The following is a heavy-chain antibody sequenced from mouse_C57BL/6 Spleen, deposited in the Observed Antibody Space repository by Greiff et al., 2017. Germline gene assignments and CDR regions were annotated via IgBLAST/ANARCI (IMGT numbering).Heavy chain of an antibody. CDR3: ARVEESYFDY. V-gene: IGHV5-16*01. CDR1: GFTFSDYY. CDR2: INYDGSST. Sequence: EVKVVESEGGLVQPGSSMKLSCTASGFTFSDYYMAWVRQVPEKGLEWVANINYDGSSTYYLDSLKSRFIISRDNAKNILYLQMSSLKSEDTATYYCARVEESYFDYWGQGTTLTVSS. J-gene: IGHJ2*01.